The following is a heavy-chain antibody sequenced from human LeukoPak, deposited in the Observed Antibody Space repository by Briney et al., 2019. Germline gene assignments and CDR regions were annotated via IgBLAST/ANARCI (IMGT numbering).Heavy chain of an antibody. D-gene: IGHD3-3*01. CDR3: ARHGGQDYDFWSGYYPRTYYYYGMDV. CDR1: GGSISSYY. J-gene: IGHJ6*02. CDR2: IYYSGGT. Sequence: SETLSLTCTVSGGSISSYYWSWIRQPPGKGLEWIGYIYYSGGTNYNPSLKSRVTISVDTSKNQFSLKLSSVTAADTAVYYCARHGGQDYDFWSGYYPRTYYYYGMDVWGQGTTVTVSS. V-gene: IGHV4-59*08.